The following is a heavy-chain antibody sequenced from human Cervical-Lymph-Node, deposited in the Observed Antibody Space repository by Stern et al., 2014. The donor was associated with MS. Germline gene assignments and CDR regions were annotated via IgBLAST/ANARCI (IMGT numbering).Heavy chain of an antibody. J-gene: IGHJ4*02. V-gene: IGHV5-51*01. CDR1: GYSFTSYW. CDR3: ALSTGAVAGKDY. CDR2: IYPGDSDN. Sequence: VQLVQSGAEVKKPGESLKISCKGSGYSFTSYWIGWVLQMPGKGLEWMGIIYPGDSDNRYRHALQGQVTISTHKPTHTGSLHVGSLKASATAMYYCALSTGAVAGKDYWGQGTLVTVSS. D-gene: IGHD6-19*01.